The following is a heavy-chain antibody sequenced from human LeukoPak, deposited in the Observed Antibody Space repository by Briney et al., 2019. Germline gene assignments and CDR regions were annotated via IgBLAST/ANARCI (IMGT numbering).Heavy chain of an antibody. V-gene: IGHV4-39*01. D-gene: IGHD3-22*01. CDR2: IYYSGST. CDR1: GGSISSSSYY. J-gene: IGHJ4*02. CDR3: ARHFNPSYYDNNFDY. Sequence: SETLSLTCTVSGGSISSSSYYWGWIRQPPWKGLEWIGSIYYSGSTYYNPSLKSRVTISVDTSKNQFSLKLSSVTAADTAVYYCARHFNPSYYDNNFDYWGQGTLVIVSS.